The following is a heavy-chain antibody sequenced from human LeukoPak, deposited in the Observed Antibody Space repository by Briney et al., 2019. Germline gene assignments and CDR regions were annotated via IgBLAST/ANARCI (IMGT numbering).Heavy chain of an antibody. D-gene: IGHD4-17*01. CDR1: GFTFSSYS. CDR2: ISGSSSII. Sequence: HPGGSLRLSCAASGFTFSSYSMNWVRQAPGKGLEWVSYISGSSSIIYYADSVKGRFTISRDNAKNSLYLQMNSLRAEDTAVYYCARDDGDYAHPVDYWGQGTLVTVSS. V-gene: IGHV3-48*04. J-gene: IGHJ4*02. CDR3: ARDDGDYAHPVDY.